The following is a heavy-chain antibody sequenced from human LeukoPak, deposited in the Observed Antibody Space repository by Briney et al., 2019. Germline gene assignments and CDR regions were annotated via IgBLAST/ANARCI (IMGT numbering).Heavy chain of an antibody. J-gene: IGHJ6*03. CDR2: IYYSGST. CDR1: GGSISSSSYY. V-gene: IGHV4-39*07. Sequence: SETLSLTCTVSGGSISSSSYYWGWIRQPPGKGLEWIGSIYYSGSTYYNPSLKSRVTISVDTSKNQFSLKLSSVTAADTAVYYCARLFSSSWQRYYYYYMDVWGKGTTVTISS. D-gene: IGHD6-13*01. CDR3: ARLFSSSWQRYYYYYMDV.